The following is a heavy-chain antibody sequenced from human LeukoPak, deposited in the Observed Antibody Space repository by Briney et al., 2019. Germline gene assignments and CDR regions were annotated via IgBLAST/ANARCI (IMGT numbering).Heavy chain of an antibody. D-gene: IGHD3/OR15-3a*01. J-gene: IGHJ4*02. V-gene: IGHV4-34*01. Sequence: SETLSLTCAVYGEPFSGYYWSWVRQPPGKGLEWIGEINHSGSTNYNPSLKSRVTISVDSSKDQFSLKLSSVTAADTAVYYCARWTRSFDYWGQGTLVTVSS. CDR1: GEPFSGYY. CDR3: ARWTRSFDY. CDR2: INHSGST.